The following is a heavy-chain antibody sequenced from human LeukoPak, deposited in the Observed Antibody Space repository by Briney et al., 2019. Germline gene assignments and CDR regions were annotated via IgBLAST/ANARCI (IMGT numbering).Heavy chain of an antibody. Sequence: QPGGSLRLSCAASGFSLKNVRINWVRQAPGKGLEWVANIKHDGSEKHSVDSVKGRFTVSRDNARNSLFLQMNSLRAEDTAVYFCARLMLGYCGGGSCYDPFDNWGQGTLVTVSS. D-gene: IGHD2-15*01. CDR1: GFSLKNVR. CDR3: ARLMLGYCGGGSCYDPFDN. J-gene: IGHJ4*02. V-gene: IGHV3-7*01. CDR2: IKHDGSEK.